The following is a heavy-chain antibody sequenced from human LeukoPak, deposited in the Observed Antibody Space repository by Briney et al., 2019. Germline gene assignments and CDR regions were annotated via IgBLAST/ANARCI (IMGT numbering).Heavy chain of an antibody. V-gene: IGHV1-69*04. CDR2: IIPIFGIA. CDR1: GGTFSSYA. CDR3: ARDGDSTESFDY. Sequence: GASVKVSCKASGGTFSSYAISWVRQAPEQGLEWMGRIIPIFGIANYAQKFQGRVTITADKSTSTAYMELSSLRSEDTAVYYCARDGDSTESFDYWGQGTLVTVSS. D-gene: IGHD4-11*01. J-gene: IGHJ4*02.